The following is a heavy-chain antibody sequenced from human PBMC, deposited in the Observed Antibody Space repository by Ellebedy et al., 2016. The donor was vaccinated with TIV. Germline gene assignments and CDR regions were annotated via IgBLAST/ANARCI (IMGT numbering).Heavy chain of an antibody. CDR2: INSDGSST. J-gene: IGHJ4*02. D-gene: IGHD3-10*01. V-gene: IGHV3-74*01. CDR1: GFTFSSYW. Sequence: GESLKISXAASGFTFSSYWMHWVRQAPGKGLVWVSRINSDGSSTSYADSVKGRFTISRDNAKNTLYLQMNSLRAEDTAVYYCARGEGVLLWFVQDWGQGTLVTVSS. CDR3: ARGEGVLLWFVQD.